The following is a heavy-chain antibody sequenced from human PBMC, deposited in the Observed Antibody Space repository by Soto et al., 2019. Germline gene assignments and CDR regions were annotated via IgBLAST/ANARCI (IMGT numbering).Heavy chain of an antibody. D-gene: IGHD3-3*01. V-gene: IGHV4-30-4*01. CDR1: GGSISSGDYY. J-gene: IGHJ5*02. CDR2: IYYSGST. Sequence: SETLSLICTVSGGSISSGDYYWSWIRQTPGKGLEWIGYIYYSGSTYYNPSLKSRVTISVDTSKNQFSLKLSSVTAADTAVYYCARAKWTRFHLYDFWSGPNWFDPWGQGTLVTVSS. CDR3: ARAKWTRFHLYDFWSGPNWFDP.